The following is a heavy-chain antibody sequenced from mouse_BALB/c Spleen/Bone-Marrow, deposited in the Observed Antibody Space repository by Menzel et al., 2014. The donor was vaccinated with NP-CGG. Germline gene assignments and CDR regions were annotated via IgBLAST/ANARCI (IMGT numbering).Heavy chain of an antibody. CDR1: GFTFSSYA. Sequence: EVKLMESGGGLVKPGGSLKLSCAASGFTFSSYAMSWVRQSPEKRLEWVAEISRGGSYTYYPDTVTGRFTISRDNAKNTLYLEMSSLRSEDTAMYYCAREGLRRRAAMDYWGQGTSVTVSS. CDR2: ISRGGSYT. CDR3: AREGLRRRAAMDY. D-gene: IGHD2-4*01. V-gene: IGHV5-9-4*01. J-gene: IGHJ4*01.